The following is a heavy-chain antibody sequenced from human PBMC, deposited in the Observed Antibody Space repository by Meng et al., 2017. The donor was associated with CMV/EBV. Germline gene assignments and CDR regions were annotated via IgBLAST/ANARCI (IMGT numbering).Heavy chain of an antibody. Sequence: GRSLSPSCAASGFTFSSYAMHWVRHAPGKGLGWVAVISYDGSNKYYADSVKGRFTISRDNSKNALYLQMNSLRAEDTAVYYCAGSQYEYFQHWGQGTLVTVSS. CDR2: ISYDGSNK. V-gene: IGHV3-30*04. J-gene: IGHJ1*01. CDR1: GFTFSSYA. CDR3: AGSQYEYFQH.